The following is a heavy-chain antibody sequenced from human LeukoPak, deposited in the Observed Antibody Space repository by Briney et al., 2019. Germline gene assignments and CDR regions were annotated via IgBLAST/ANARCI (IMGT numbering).Heavy chain of an antibody. Sequence: WASVKVSCKASGYTFTSYGISWVRQAPGQGLEWMGWISAYNGNTNYAQKLQGRATMTTDTSTSTAYMELRSLRSDDTAVYYCARDGPVIYCSSTSCYGADYWGQGTLVTVSS. CDR1: GYTFTSYG. V-gene: IGHV1-18*01. D-gene: IGHD2-2*01. CDR3: ARDGPVIYCSSTSCYGADY. CDR2: ISAYNGNT. J-gene: IGHJ4*02.